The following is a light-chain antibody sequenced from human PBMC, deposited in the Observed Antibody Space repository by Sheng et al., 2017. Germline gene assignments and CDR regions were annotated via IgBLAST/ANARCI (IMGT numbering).Light chain of an antibody. CDR3: QQYHSFPFT. CDR2: KAS. V-gene: IGKV1-5*03. J-gene: IGKJ4*01. Sequence: DIQLTQSPSTLSASVGDRVTITCRASQTISNWLAWYQQRPGKAPNLLIYKASNLEAGVPSRFSGSMSQTDFTLTISSLQPDDFATYYCQQYHSFPFTFGGGTKVEF. CDR1: QTISNW.